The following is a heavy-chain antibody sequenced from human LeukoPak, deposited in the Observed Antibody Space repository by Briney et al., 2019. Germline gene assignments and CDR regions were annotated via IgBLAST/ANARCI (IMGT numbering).Heavy chain of an antibody. V-gene: IGHV1-46*01. Sequence: ASVKVSCKASGYTLTSYYMHWVRQAPGQGLEWMGIINPSGGSTSYAQKFRGRVTMSRDTSTSTVYMELSSLRSEDTAVYYCARDQLVTPYEYYFDYWGQGTLVTVSS. CDR2: INPSGGST. CDR3: ARDQLVTPYEYYFDY. D-gene: IGHD4-23*01. J-gene: IGHJ4*02. CDR1: GYTLTSYY.